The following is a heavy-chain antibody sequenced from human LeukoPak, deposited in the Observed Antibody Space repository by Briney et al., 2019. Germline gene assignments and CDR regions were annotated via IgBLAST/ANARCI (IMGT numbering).Heavy chain of an antibody. D-gene: IGHD1-1*01. Sequence: GGSLRLSCAASGFTFSSYGMHWVRQAPGKGREWVAVVSSAGRTKYYADSVKGRFTISRDNSKKTLDLQMNNLRAEDTAVYYCTKEGATGSPYSFDYWGQGTLVTVSS. CDR1: GFTFSSYG. CDR2: VSSAGRTK. V-gene: IGHV3-30*18. CDR3: TKEGATGSPYSFDY. J-gene: IGHJ4*02.